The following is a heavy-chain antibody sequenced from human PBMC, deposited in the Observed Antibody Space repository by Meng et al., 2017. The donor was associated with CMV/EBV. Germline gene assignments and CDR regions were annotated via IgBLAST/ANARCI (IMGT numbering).Heavy chain of an antibody. Sequence: HVQPVQPGAEMKKPGASVKVSCTTSGFTFSDYYIHWVRQAPGQGLEWMGWVNSNNDATNYARKFQGRVSMTRDTSISTAHMELSRLMSDDTAVYYCVRSSGWSLFDYWGQGTLVTVSS. CDR1: GFTFSDYY. CDR2: VNSNNDAT. D-gene: IGHD6-19*01. CDR3: VRSSGWSLFDY. J-gene: IGHJ4*02. V-gene: IGHV1-2*02.